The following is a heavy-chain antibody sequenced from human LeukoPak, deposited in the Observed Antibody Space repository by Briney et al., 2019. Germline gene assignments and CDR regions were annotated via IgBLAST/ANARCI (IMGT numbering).Heavy chain of an antibody. Sequence: SETLSLTCTVSGGSISSSSYSWGWIRQPPGKGLEWIGSVYYSGSTYYNPSLKSRVTISVDTSKNQFSLKLSSVTAADTAVYYCARHDGNSGYDRYYFDYWGQGTLVTVSS. CDR1: GGSISSSSYS. V-gene: IGHV4-39*07. CDR2: VYYSGST. D-gene: IGHD5-12*01. CDR3: ARHDGNSGYDRYYFDY. J-gene: IGHJ4*02.